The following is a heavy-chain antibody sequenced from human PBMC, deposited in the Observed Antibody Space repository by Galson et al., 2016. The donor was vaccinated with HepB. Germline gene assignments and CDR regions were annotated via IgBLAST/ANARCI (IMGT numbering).Heavy chain of an antibody. D-gene: IGHD6-13*01. V-gene: IGHV3-30*18. CDR1: GFTFSTYG. J-gene: IGHJ4*02. Sequence: SLRLSCAASGFTFSTYGMHWVRQAPGKALEWVAVISYDGSHKYYADSVRGRFTVSRDNSKNTLYLRMNSLRAEDTAVYYCAKDPPPYSSSWYYFDYWGQGTLVSVSS. CDR2: ISYDGSHK. CDR3: AKDPPPYSSSWYYFDY.